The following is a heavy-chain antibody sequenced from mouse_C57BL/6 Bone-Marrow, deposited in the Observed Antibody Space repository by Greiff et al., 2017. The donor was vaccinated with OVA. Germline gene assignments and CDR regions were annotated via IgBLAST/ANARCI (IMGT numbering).Heavy chain of an antibody. J-gene: IGHJ2*01. D-gene: IGHD2-5*01. V-gene: IGHV1-15*01. CDR3: TRSYSNYGDFDY. CDR2: IDPETGGT. Sequence: LVESGAELVRPGASVTLSCKASGYTFTDYEMHWVKQTPVHGLEWIGAIDPETGGTAYNQKFKGKAILTADKSSSTAYMELRSLTSGDSAVYDCTRSYSNYGDFDYWGQGTTLTVSS. CDR1: GYTFTDYE.